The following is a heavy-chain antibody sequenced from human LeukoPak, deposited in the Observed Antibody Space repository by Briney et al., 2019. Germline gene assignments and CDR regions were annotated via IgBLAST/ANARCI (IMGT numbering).Heavy chain of an antibody. V-gene: IGHV4-59*01. CDR3: ARGADSSGYYSIFYFDY. CDR2: IYYSGST. CDR1: GGSISSYY. D-gene: IGHD3-22*01. J-gene: IGHJ4*02. Sequence: SETLSLTCTVSGGSISSYYWNWIRQPPGKGLEWIGYIYYSGSTNYNPSLKSRVTISVDTSNNQFSLKLSSVTAADTAVYYCARGADSSGYYSIFYFDYWGQGTLVTVSS.